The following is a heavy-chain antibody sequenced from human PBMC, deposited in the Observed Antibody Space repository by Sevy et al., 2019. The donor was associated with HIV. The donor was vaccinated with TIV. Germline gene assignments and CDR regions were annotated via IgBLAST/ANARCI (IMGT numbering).Heavy chain of an antibody. CDR1: GGTFSSYA. J-gene: IGHJ6*02. CDR2: IIPIFGTA. D-gene: IGHD4-4*01. V-gene: IGHV1-69*13. Sequence: ASVKVSCKASGGTFSSYAISWVRQAPGQGLEWMGGIIPIFGTANYAQKFQGRVTITADESTGTAYMELSSLRSEDTAVYYCALAPMTTVTTGGMDVWGQGTTVTVSS. CDR3: ALAPMTTVTTGGMDV.